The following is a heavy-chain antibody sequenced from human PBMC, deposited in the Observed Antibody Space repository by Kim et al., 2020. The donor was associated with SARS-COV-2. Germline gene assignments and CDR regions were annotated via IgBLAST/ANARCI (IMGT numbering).Heavy chain of an antibody. CDR2: TT. V-gene: IGHV3-48*03. J-gene: IGHJ6*02. Sequence: TTAPAVSVKGRFTISRDSAKNSLYLQMNSLRAEDTAVYYCTREDYRAMDVWGQGTTVTVSS. CDR3: TREDYRAMDV. D-gene: IGHD4-4*01.